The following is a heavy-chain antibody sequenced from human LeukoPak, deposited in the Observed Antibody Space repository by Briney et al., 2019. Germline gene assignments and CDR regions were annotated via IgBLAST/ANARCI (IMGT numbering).Heavy chain of an antibody. D-gene: IGHD3-10*02. CDR1: GFTFSSYE. CDR2: ISSSGSTI. Sequence: GGSLRLSCAASGFTFSSYEMNWVRQAPGKGLEWVSYISSSGSTIYYADSVKGRFTISRDNAKNSLYLQMNSLRAEYTAVYYFAELGITMIGGVWGKGTTVTISP. J-gene: IGHJ6*04. CDR3: AELGITMIGGV. V-gene: IGHV3-48*03.